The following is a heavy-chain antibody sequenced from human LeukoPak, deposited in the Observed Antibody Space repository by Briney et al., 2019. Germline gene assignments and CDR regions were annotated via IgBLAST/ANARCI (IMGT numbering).Heavy chain of an antibody. V-gene: IGHV1-8*01. Sequence: GASVKVSCKASGYTFTTYDMTWVRQAPGQGLEWMGWMNPDSGDTRYAQKFQGRVTMTRDTSINTAYMELSSLGSEDTAIYYCARGLGDYNTDWFPVSGYCGQGTLVTVSS. CDR1: GYTFTTYD. CDR3: ARGLGDYNTDWFPVSGY. J-gene: IGHJ4*02. CDR2: MNPDSGDT. D-gene: IGHD3-9*01.